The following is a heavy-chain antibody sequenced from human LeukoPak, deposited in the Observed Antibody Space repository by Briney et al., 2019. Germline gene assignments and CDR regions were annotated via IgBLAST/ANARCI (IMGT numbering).Heavy chain of an antibody. CDR3: ATDRSVGATYRFDH. J-gene: IGHJ4*02. D-gene: IGHD1-26*01. Sequence: WGSLRLSCAASGFTFSIYWMTWVRQAPGKGLEWVANIKQDGSEKYYVDSVKGRFTISRDNAKNSLLLQMNSLRAEDTAVYYCATDRSVGATYRFDHWGQGTLVTVSS. V-gene: IGHV3-7*01. CDR1: GFTFSIYW. CDR2: IKQDGSEK.